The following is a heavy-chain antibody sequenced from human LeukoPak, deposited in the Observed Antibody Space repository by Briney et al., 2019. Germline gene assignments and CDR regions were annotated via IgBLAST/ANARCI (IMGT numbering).Heavy chain of an antibody. CDR1: GYTFTTYY. J-gene: IGHJ5*02. CDR2: INPSTGGT. CDR3: ARQYCGGDCYNP. Sequence: VSVKVSCKAPGYTFTTYYMHWVRQAPGQGLQWMGWINPSTGGTKYAENFQGRVTMTRDTSITTAYMELSRLTSDDTGVYYCARQYCGGDCYNPWGQGTLVIVAS. D-gene: IGHD2-21*02. V-gene: IGHV1-2*02.